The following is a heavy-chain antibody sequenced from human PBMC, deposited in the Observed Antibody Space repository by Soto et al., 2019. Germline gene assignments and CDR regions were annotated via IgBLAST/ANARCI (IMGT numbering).Heavy chain of an antibody. J-gene: IGHJ5*02. D-gene: IGHD3-3*01. CDR3: ARQPTIFGWFDP. Sequence: GESLKISCKGSGYSFTTYWIGWVRQMPGKGLEWMGIIYPGDSDTRYSPSFQGQVTISADKSITAAYLQWSSLKASDTAMYYCARQPTIFGWFDPWGQGTLVTVSS. V-gene: IGHV5-51*01. CDR2: IYPGDSDT. CDR1: GYSFTTYW.